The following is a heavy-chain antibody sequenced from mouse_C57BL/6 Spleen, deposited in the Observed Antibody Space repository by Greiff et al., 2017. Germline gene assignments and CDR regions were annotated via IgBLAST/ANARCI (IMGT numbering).Heavy chain of an antibody. CDR2: IYPGDGDT. D-gene: IGHD2-3*01. CDR1: GYAFSSYW. CDR3: ARMVYDGYYVAY. J-gene: IGHJ3*01. V-gene: IGHV1-80*01. Sequence: VQLQQSVAELVKPGASVKISCKASGYAFSSYWMNWVKQRPGKGLEWIGQIYPGDGDTNYNGKFKGKATLTADKSSSTAYMQLSSLTSEDSAVYFCARMVYDGYYVAYWGQGTLVTVSA.